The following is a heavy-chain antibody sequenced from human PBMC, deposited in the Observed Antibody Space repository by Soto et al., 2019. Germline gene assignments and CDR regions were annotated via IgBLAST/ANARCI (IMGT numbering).Heavy chain of an antibody. J-gene: IGHJ3*01. CDR3: AQGSRDAFDF. CDR2: INWNSASI. Sequence: SLRLSCVASGFTFDDFAMHWVRQVPGKGLEWVSAINWNSASIGYGDSVKGRFTISRDNAKNSLYLQMTGLRIEDTALYRCAQGSRDAFDFWGQGTLVTVSS. V-gene: IGHV3-9*01. CDR1: GFTFDDFA. D-gene: IGHD2-2*01.